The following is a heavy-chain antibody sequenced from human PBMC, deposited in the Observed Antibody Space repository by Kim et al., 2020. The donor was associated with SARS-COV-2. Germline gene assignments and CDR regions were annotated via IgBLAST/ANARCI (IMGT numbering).Heavy chain of an antibody. CDR1: GFTVSSNY. CDR3: ARGINPIWFGELDHLYYFDY. CDR2: IYSGGST. J-gene: IGHJ4*02. D-gene: IGHD3-10*01. V-gene: IGHV3-53*01. Sequence: GGSLRLSCAASGFTVSSNYMSWVRQAPGKGLEWVSVIYSGGSTYYADSVKGRFTISRDNSKNTLYLQMNSLRAEDTAVYYCARGINPIWFGELDHLYYFDYWGQGTLVTVSS.